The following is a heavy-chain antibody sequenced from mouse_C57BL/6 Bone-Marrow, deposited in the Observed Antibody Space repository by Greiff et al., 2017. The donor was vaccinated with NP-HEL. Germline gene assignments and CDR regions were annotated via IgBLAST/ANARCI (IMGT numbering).Heavy chain of an antibody. CDR2: INPGSGGT. J-gene: IGHJ2*01. V-gene: IGHV1-54*01. Sequence: QVQLQQSGAELVRPGTSVKVSCKASGYAFTNYLIEWVKQRPGQGLEWIGVINPGSGGTNYNEKFKGKATLTADKSSSTAYMQLSSLTSEDSAVYFCARNSNYDYFDYWGQGTTLTVSS. CDR3: ARNSNYDYFDY. D-gene: IGHD2-5*01. CDR1: GYAFTNYL.